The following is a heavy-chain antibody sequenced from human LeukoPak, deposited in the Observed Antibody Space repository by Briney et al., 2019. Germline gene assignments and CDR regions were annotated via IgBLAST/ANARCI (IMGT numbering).Heavy chain of an antibody. CDR1: GGSISSGSYY. D-gene: IGHD3-9*01. V-gene: IGHV4-61*02. CDR3: ARGYILTGYYTHFDY. CDR2: IYTSGST. J-gene: IGHJ4*02. Sequence: PSQTLSLTCTVSGGSISSGSYYWSWLRQPAGKGLEWIGRIYTSGSTNYNPSLKSRVTISVDTSKNQFSLKLSSVTAADTAVYYCARGYILTGYYTHFDYWGQGTLVTVSS.